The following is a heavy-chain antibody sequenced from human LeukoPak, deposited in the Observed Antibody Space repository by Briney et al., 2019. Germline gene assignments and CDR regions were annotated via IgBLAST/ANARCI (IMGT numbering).Heavy chain of an antibody. CDR3: ARPSRWYRDAFVI. Sequence: ASVKVSCKASGYTFTSYAMNWVRQATGQGLEWMGWMNPNSGNTGYAQKFQGRVTITRNTSISTAYMELSSLRSEDTAVYYCARPSRWYRDAFVIWGQGTMVTVSS. CDR1: GYTFTSYA. D-gene: IGHD6-13*01. V-gene: IGHV1-8*03. CDR2: MNPNSGNT. J-gene: IGHJ3*02.